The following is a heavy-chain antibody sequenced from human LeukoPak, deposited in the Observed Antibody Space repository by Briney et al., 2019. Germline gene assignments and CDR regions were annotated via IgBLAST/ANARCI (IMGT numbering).Heavy chain of an antibody. J-gene: IGHJ6*02. V-gene: IGHV3-30-3*01. CDR3: ARDRYGDYGMDV. D-gene: IGHD4-17*01. CDR1: GFTFSSYA. CDR2: ISYDGSNK. Sequence: GRSLRLSCAASGFTFSSYAMHWVRQAPGKGLEWVAVISYDGSNKYYADSVKGRFTISRDNSKNTLYLQMNSLRAEDTAVYYCARDRYGDYGMDVWGQGTTVTVSS.